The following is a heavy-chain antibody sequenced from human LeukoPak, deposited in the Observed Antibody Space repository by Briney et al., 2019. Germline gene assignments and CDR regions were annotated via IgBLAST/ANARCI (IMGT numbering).Heavy chain of an antibody. Sequence: SVKVSCKASGGIFSSYAINCVRQAPGQGLEWMGRIIPIFGSANYAQKFQGRVTITADKSTRTAYMELSSLRSEDTALYYCAEGCGLREGGIYRFWGQGTLVTVSS. D-gene: IGHD1-26*01. V-gene: IGHV1-69*06. CDR1: GGIFSSYA. CDR3: AEGCGLREGGIYRF. J-gene: IGHJ4*02. CDR2: IIPIFGSA.